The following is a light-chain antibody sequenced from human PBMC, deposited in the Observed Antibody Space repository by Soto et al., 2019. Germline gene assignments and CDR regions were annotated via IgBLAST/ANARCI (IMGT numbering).Light chain of an antibody. J-gene: IGKJ4*01. CDR3: QQREQWPT. Sequence: EIVLTQSPATVSLSPGERATLSCRASQSVRNYLAWYQQKPGQAPRLLIYDTSNRAAGIPARFSGSGSGTDFTLTISSLEPEDFAVYYCQQREQWPTFGGGTKVDIK. CDR2: DTS. V-gene: IGKV3-11*01. CDR1: QSVRNY.